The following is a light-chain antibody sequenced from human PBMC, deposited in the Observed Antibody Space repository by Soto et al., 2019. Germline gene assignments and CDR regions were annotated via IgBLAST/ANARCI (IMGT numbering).Light chain of an antibody. CDR2: STS. V-gene: IGKV3-15*01. CDR3: QQYSDWPLT. J-gene: IGKJ4*01. CDR1: QSVYNN. Sequence: EIGMTQSAATLSVSPGERATLSCRASQSVYNNLAWYQQNPGQAPRLLIYSTSTRATGIPARFSGSGSGTEFTLTISSLQSGDFAVYYCQQYSDWPLTFGGGTKVEIK.